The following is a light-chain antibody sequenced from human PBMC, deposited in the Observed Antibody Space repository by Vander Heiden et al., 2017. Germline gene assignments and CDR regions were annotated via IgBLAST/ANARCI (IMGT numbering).Light chain of an antibody. J-gene: IGKJ5*01. V-gene: IGKV2-28*01. CDR2: LGS. Sequence: DIVMTQSQLSLPVTPGEPASISCRSSQSLLHSNGYIYLDWYLKKPGQSPQLLIYLGSNRASGVPDRLSGSGSGTDFTLKISRVEAEDVGVYYCMEALQTPITFGQGTRLQIK. CDR3: MEALQTPIT. CDR1: QSLLHSNGYIY.